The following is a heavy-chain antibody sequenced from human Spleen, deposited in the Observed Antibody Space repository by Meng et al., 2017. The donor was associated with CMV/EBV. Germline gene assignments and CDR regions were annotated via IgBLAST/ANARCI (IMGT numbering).Heavy chain of an antibody. CDR3: ARGGGVVQAWFLDY. Sequence: KASGYTFTSYYMHWVRQAPGQGLEWMGWINPDSRGTSYAQKFQGRVAMTRDTSTSTSYMELSSLRSDDTAVYYCARGGGVVQAWFLDYWGQGTLVTVSS. J-gene: IGHJ4*02. D-gene: IGHD3-9*01. V-gene: IGHV1-2*02. CDR1: GYTFTSYY. CDR2: INPDSRGT.